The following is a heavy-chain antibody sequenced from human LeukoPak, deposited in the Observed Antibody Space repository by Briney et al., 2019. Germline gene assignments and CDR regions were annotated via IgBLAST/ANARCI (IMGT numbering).Heavy chain of an antibody. Sequence: PSQTLSLTCTVSGGSISSGGYYWSWIRQHPGKGLEWIGYICYSGSTYYNPSLKSRVTISVDTSKNQFSLKLSSVTAADTAVYYCARVTYYDSREPDAFDIWGQGTMVTVSS. CDR2: ICYSGST. J-gene: IGHJ3*02. D-gene: IGHD3-22*01. CDR3: ARVTYYDSREPDAFDI. V-gene: IGHV4-31*03. CDR1: GGSISSGGYY.